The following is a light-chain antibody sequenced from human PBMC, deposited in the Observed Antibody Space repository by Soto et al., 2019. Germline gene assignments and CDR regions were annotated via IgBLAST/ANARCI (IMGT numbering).Light chain of an antibody. CDR3: QQYAGSPRT. V-gene: IGKV3-20*01. CDR2: SAS. Sequence: EVGLTQSPGTLSLSPGERGTVSCRASQNLWTLYLAWLQQKSGQAPKPLIYSASRSATGIPDRFTGSGSGTDFTLTINRVEPEDFAVYFCQQYAGSPRTFGQGTKVDI. CDR1: QNLWTLY. J-gene: IGKJ1*01.